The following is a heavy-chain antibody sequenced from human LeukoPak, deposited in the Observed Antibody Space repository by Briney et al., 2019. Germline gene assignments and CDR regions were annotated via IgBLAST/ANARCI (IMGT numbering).Heavy chain of an antibody. J-gene: IGHJ6*02. Sequence: PGGSLRLSCAASGFTFSSYWMSWVRQAPGKGLEWVANIKQDGSEKYYVDSVKGRFTISRDNAKNSLYLQMNSLRAEDTAVYYCARLSSSGWYDYYYGMDVWGQGTTVTVSS. CDR1: GFTFSSYW. CDR2: IKQDGSEK. V-gene: IGHV3-7*01. D-gene: IGHD6-19*01. CDR3: ARLSSSGWYDYYYGMDV.